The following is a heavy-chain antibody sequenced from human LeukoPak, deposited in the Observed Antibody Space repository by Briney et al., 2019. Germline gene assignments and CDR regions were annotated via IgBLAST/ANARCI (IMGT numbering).Heavy chain of an antibody. CDR1: GYTFTGYY. CDR3: ARDRGVGAIDYFDY. CDR2: INPNSGGT. V-gene: IGHV1-2*04. Sequence: GASVKVSCKASGYTFTGYYMHWVRQAPGQGLEWMGWINPNSGGTNYAQKFQGWVTMTRDTSISTAYMELSRLRSDDTAVYYCARDRGVGAIDYFDYWGQGTLVTVSS. D-gene: IGHD1-26*01. J-gene: IGHJ4*02.